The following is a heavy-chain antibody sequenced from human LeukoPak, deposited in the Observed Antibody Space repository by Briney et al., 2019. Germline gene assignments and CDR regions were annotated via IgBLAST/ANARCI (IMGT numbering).Heavy chain of an antibody. D-gene: IGHD6-13*01. CDR1: GGSISSGGYY. V-gene: IGHV4-31*03. CDR2: IYYSGST. Sequence: SETLSLTCTVSGGSISSGGYYWSWIRQHPGKGLEWIGYIYYSGSTYYNPSLKSRVTISVDTSKNQFSLKLSFVTAADTAVYYCTRIPEEYSSSWYYYYYGMDVWGQGTTVTVSS. J-gene: IGHJ6*02. CDR3: TRIPEEYSSSWYYYYYGMDV.